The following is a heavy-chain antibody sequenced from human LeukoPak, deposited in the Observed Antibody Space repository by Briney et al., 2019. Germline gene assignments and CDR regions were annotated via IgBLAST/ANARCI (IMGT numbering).Heavy chain of an antibody. Sequence: PGGSLRLSCVASGFTFSNYWMNWVRQAPGKGLEWVANIKRDGSDKYYVDSVKGRFTISRDNAKNSLYLQMNSLRADDTAVYYCARGLYNFDYWGQGTLVTVSS. V-gene: IGHV3-7*04. CDR1: GFTFSNYW. D-gene: IGHD2/OR15-2a*01. J-gene: IGHJ4*02. CDR2: IKRDGSDK. CDR3: ARGLYNFDY.